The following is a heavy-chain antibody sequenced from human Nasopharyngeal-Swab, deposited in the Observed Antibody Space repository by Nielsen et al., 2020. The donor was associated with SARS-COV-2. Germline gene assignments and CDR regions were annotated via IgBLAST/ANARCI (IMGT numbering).Heavy chain of an antibody. CDR2: ISWNSGSI. J-gene: IGHJ6*02. V-gene: IGHV3-9*01. CDR3: AKATTVGYYYYGMDV. D-gene: IGHD4-11*01. CDR1: GFTFDDYA. Sequence: SLKISCAASGFTFDDYAMHWVRQAPGKGLEWVSGISWNSGSIGYADSVKGRFTISRDNAKNSLYLQMNSLRAEDTALYYCAKATTVGYYYYGMDVWGQGTTVTVSS.